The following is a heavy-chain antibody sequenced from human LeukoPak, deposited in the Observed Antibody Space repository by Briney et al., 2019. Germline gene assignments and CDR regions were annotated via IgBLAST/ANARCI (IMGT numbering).Heavy chain of an antibody. Sequence: SETLSLTCAVYGGSFSGYYWSWICQPPGKGLEWIGEINHSGSTNYNPSLKSRVTISVDTSKKQFSLKLSSVTAADTAVYYRARHTIFGVLINDAFDIWGQGTMVTVSS. V-gene: IGHV4-34*01. J-gene: IGHJ3*02. CDR2: INHSGST. CDR1: GGSFSGYY. D-gene: IGHD3-3*01. CDR3: ARHTIFGVLINDAFDI.